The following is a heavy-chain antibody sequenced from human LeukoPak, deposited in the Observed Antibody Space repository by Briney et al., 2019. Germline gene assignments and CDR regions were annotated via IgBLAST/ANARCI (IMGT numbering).Heavy chain of an antibody. J-gene: IGHJ4*02. V-gene: IGHV3-20*04. D-gene: IGHD6-13*01. Sequence: GGSLRLSCAASGFTFDDYGMGWVRQAPGKGLEWVSGINWNGGSTGYADSVKGRFTISRDNAKNSLYLQMNSLRAEDTALYYCARAWRSSCPDYWGQGTLVTVSS. CDR2: INWNGGST. CDR1: GFTFDDYG. CDR3: ARAWRSSCPDY.